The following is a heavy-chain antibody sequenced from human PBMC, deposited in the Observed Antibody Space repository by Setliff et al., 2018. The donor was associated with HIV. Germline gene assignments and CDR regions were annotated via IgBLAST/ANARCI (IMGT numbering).Heavy chain of an antibody. V-gene: IGHV4-39*07. Sequence: SETLSLTCTVSGGSITSSSYYWAWIRQSPGKGLEWIGSVYYTGNTKYNPSLQSRVTMSIDASESQFSLTLNSVTAADTAMYYCARDDSFVLVPAIMRGDGFDDWGQGTMVTVSS. CDR1: GGSITSSSYY. CDR3: ARDDSFVLVPAIMRGDGFDD. CDR2: VYYTGNT. J-gene: IGHJ3*01. D-gene: IGHD2-2*01.